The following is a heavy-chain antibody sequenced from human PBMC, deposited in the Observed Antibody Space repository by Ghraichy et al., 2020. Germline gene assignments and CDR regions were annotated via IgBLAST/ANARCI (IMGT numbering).Heavy chain of an antibody. CDR2: IYHSGST. CDR3: ARSSITISGVSIPYYYYIDV. D-gene: IGHD3-3*01. V-gene: IGHV4-30-2*01. CDR1: GGSISSGTYS. J-gene: IGHJ6*03. Sequence: SETLSLTCAVSGGSISSGTYSWSWIRQPPGKGLEWIGYIYHSGSTYYNPSLQSRVTMSADRSKNQFSLSLSSVTAADTAVYYCARSSITISGVSIPYYYYIDVRGRGPTVTVSS.